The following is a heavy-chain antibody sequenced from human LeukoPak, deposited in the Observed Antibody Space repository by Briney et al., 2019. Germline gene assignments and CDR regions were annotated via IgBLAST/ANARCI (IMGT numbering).Heavy chain of an antibody. V-gene: IGHV3-7*01. Sequence: GGSLRLSCAASGFIFSSYWLSWVRQAPGKGLEWVANIKADGSAKYYVDSLRGRFTISRDNAKNSLFLQMNSLRDEDTSVYYCARHKSSFPDDAFDIWGQGTMVTVSS. D-gene: IGHD1-26*01. CDR2: IKADGSAK. CDR1: GFIFSSYW. CDR3: ARHKSSFPDDAFDI. J-gene: IGHJ3*02.